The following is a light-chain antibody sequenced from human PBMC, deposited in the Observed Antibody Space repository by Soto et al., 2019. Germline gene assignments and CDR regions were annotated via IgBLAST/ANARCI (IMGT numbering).Light chain of an antibody. CDR1: QSVITN. V-gene: IGKV3-15*01. J-gene: IGKJ1*01. CDR3: QQYKEWPPWT. Sequence: EIVRTQSPATLSLSPGERATLSCRASQSVITNLAWYQKKPGQAPRLLLFGASARATGVPARFSGTGSGTELTLTISSLQSEDFAVYYCQQYKEWPPWTFGQGTKVDIK. CDR2: GAS.